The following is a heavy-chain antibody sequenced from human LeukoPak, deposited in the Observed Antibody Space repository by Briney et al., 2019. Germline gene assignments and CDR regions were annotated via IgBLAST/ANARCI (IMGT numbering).Heavy chain of an antibody. J-gene: IGHJ4*02. CDR3: TRARGDYGDYLTPSYYSDY. Sequence: PGGSLRLSCTASGFTFGDYAMSWFRQAPGKGLEWVGFIRSKAYGGTTEYAASVKGRFTISRDDSKSIAYLQMNSLKTEDTAVYYCTRARGDYGDYLTPSYYSDYWGQGTLVTVSS. V-gene: IGHV3-49*03. CDR2: IRSKAYGGTT. CDR1: GFTFGDYA. D-gene: IGHD4-17*01.